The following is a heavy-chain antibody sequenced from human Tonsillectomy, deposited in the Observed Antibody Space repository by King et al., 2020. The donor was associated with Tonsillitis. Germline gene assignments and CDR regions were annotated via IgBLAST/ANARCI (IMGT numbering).Heavy chain of an antibody. D-gene: IGHD3-10*01. CDR3: AREGYYYGSGVYYYYMDV. CDR1: GFTFSSYS. V-gene: IGHV3-21*01. Sequence: VQLVESGGGLVKPGGSLRLSCAASGFTFSSYSMNWVRQAPGKGLEWGSSISSSSSYIYYADSVKGRFTISRDNAKNSLYLQMNSLRAEDTAVYYCAREGYYYGSGVYYYYMDVWGKGTTVTVSS. CDR2: ISSSSSYI. J-gene: IGHJ6*03.